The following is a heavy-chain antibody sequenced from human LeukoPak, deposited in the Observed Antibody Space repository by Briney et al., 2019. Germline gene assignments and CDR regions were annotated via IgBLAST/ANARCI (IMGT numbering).Heavy chain of an antibody. CDR1: GGTFSSYA. D-gene: IGHD3-3*01. V-gene: IGHV1-69*13. J-gene: IGHJ5*02. CDR2: IIPIFGTA. Sequence: ASVKVSCKASGGTFSSYAISWVRQAPGQGLEWMGGIIPIFGTANYAQKFQGRVTITADESTSTAYMELSSLRSEDTAVYYCARDAQYYDFWSGYYTNWFDPWGQGTLVTVSS. CDR3: ARDAQYYDFWSGYYTNWFDP.